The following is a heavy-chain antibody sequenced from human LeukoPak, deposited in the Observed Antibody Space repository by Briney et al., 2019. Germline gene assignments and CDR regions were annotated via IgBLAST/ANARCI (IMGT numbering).Heavy chain of an antibody. V-gene: IGHV3-21*01. CDR1: GFTFSSYS. CDR2: ISDSSTYI. CDR3: ARDQNFDF. J-gene: IGHJ4*02. Sequence: GGSLRLSCAASGFTFSSYSMNWVRLAPGRGLEWVSSISDSSTYIYYADSVKGRFTISRDNAKNSVYLQMNSLRAEDTAVYHCARDQNFDFWGQGTLVTVSS.